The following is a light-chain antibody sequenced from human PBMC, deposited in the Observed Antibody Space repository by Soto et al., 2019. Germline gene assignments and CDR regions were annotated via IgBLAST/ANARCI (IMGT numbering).Light chain of an antibody. CDR2: DDT. V-gene: IGLV2-23*01. J-gene: IGLJ1*01. Sequence: QSALAQPASVSGSPGQSITISCTGTVGLVSWYQQHPGKVPKLIIYDDTKRPSGVSSRFSRSKSGNTASLTISGLQTEDEADYYCRLYVRGRTSVFGSGTKVTGL. CDR1: VGL. CDR3: RLYVRGRTSV.